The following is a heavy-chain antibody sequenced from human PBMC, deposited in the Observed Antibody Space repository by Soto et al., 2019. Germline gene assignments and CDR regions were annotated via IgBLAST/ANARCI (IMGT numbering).Heavy chain of an antibody. D-gene: IGHD2-15*01. CDR3: AKDLWGYCSGGSCYEEGLR. CDR2: ISGSGGST. Sequence: EVQLLESGGGLVQPGGSLRLSCAASGFTFSSYAMSWVRQAPGKGLEWVSAISGSGGSTYYADSVKGRFTISRDNAKNTLYLQMNSLRAEDTAVYYCAKDLWGYCSGGSCYEEGLRWGQGTLVTVSS. J-gene: IGHJ4*02. CDR1: GFTFSSYA. V-gene: IGHV3-23*01.